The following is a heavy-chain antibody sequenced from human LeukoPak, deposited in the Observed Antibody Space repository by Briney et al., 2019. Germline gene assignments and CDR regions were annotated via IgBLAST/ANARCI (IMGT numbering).Heavy chain of an antibody. J-gene: IGHJ6*02. CDR1: GYTFTSYY. D-gene: IGHD2-15*01. CDR2: INPSGGST. V-gene: IGHV1-46*01. CDR3: ASAPGYCSGGSCYTHYYYYGMDV. Sequence: ASVKVSCKASGYTFTSYYMHWVRQAPGQGLEWMGIINPSGGSTSYAQKFQGRVTMTRDTSTSTVYMELSSLRSEDTAVYYCASAPGYCSGGSCYTHYYYYGMDVWAKGPRSPSP.